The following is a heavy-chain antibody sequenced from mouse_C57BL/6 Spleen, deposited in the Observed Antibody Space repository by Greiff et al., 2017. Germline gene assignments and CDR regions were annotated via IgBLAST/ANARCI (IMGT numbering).Heavy chain of an antibody. Sequence: EVQLKESGPELVKPGASVKISCKASGYSFTGYYMNWVKQSPEKSLEWIGEINPSTGGTTYNQKFKAKATLTVDKSSSTAYMQLKSLTSEDSAVYYCARGNYYGSSYGFAYWGQGTLVTVSA. CDR2: INPSTGGT. V-gene: IGHV1-42*01. CDR3: ARGNYYGSSYGFAY. D-gene: IGHD1-1*01. J-gene: IGHJ3*01. CDR1: GYSFTGYY.